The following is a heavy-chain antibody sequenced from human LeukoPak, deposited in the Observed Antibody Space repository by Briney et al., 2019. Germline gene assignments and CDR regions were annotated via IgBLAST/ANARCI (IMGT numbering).Heavy chain of an antibody. D-gene: IGHD3-9*01. V-gene: IGHV1-46*01. CDR1: GGTFTSYY. CDR3: ARALYDILTGSPMGY. J-gene: IGHJ4*02. CDR2: INPSGGST. Sequence: ASVKVSCKASGGTFTSYYMHWVRQAPGQGLEWMGIINPSGGSTSYAQKFQGRVTMTRDTSTSTVYMELSSLRSEDTAVYYCARALYDILTGSPMGYWGQGTLVTVSS.